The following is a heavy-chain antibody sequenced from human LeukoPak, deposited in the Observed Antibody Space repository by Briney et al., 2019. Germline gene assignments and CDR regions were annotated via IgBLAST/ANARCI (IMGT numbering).Heavy chain of an antibody. CDR3: ARNTAVALDP. CDR2: IYYSGST. V-gene: IGHV4-39*01. CDR1: GGSISSSSYY. D-gene: IGHD2-21*02. Sequence: PSETLSLTCTVSGGSISSSSYYWGWIRQPPGKGLEWIGSIYYSGSTYYNPSLKSRVTISVDTSKNQSSLKLSSVTAADTAVYYCARNTAVALDPWGQGTLVTVSS. J-gene: IGHJ5*02.